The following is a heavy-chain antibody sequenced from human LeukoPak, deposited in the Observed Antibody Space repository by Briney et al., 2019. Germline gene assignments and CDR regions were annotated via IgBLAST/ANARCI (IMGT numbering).Heavy chain of an antibody. J-gene: IGHJ6*02. Sequence: PGGSLRLSCAASGFTFSSYAVSWVRQAPGKGLEWVSAISGNGGKTYYADSVKGRFTISRDNSRSTLYLQMNSLRAEDTAIYYCAKDQGSYGMDVWGQGTTVTVSS. D-gene: IGHD3-10*01. CDR2: ISGNGGKT. V-gene: IGHV3-23*01. CDR1: GFTFSSYA. CDR3: AKDQGSYGMDV.